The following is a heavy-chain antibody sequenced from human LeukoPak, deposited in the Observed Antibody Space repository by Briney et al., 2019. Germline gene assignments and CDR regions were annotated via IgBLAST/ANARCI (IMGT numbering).Heavy chain of an antibody. J-gene: IGHJ6*02. D-gene: IGHD2-21*02. CDR1: GGTFSSYA. Sequence: SVKVSCKASGGTFSSYAISWVRQAPGQGLEWMGRIIPILGIANYAQKFQGRVTITADKSTGTAYMELSSLRSEDTAVYYCARVAVVTDDYYYGMDVWGQGTTVTVSS. CDR3: ARVAVVTDDYYYGMDV. V-gene: IGHV1-69*04. CDR2: IIPILGIA.